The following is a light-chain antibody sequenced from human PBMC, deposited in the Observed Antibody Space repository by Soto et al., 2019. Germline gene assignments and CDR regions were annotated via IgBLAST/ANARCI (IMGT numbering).Light chain of an antibody. CDR1: QSVSSSS. CDR2: GTS. J-gene: IGKJ1*01. V-gene: IGKV3-20*01. CDR3: QQYGSSPWT. Sequence: EIVLTQSPGTLSLSPGERATLSCRASQSVSSSSLAWYQQKPGRAPRLLIFGTSTRATGIPGMFSGSGSGTDFTLTVSGLEPEDFSVYYWQQYGSSPWTFGQGTKVEIK.